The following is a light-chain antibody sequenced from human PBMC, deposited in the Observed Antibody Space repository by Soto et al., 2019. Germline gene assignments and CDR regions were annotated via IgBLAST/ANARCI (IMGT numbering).Light chain of an antibody. CDR2: DAS. CDR3: QQRSNWPPSWT. CDR1: QSVSSY. V-gene: IGKV3-11*01. J-gene: IGKJ2*02. Sequence: EIVLTQSPATLSLSPGERATLSCRASQSVSSYLAWYQQKPGQAPRLLIYDASNRATGIPARFSGSGSGTDFTLTISGLEPEDFAVYYCQQRSNWPPSWTFGQGTKLEIK.